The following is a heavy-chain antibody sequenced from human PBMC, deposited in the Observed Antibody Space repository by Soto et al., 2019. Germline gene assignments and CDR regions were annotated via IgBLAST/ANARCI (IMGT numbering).Heavy chain of an antibody. CDR2: ISNDALNK. CDR1: GFIFSSYG. J-gene: IGHJ6*02. Sequence: QVQLVESGGGVVQPGRALRLSCEASGFIFSSYGMHWVRQAPGKGLEWVAVISNDALNKYYADSVRGRFTISRDDSKNTLYLQMNSLRAEDTAVYYSARPRLDYYYYYGMDVWGQGTTVTVSS. CDR3: ARPRLDYYYYYGMDV. V-gene: IGHV3-30*03.